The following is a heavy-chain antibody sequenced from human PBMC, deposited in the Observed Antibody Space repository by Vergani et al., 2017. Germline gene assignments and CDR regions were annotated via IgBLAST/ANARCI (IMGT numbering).Heavy chain of an antibody. Sequence: QVQLVESGGGVVQPGGSLRLSCAASGFTFSSYGMHWVRQAPGKGLEWVAFIRYDGSNKYYADSVKGRFTISRDNSKNTLYLQMNSLRAEDTAVYYCAKEAYPRPSQVVVAATRARYGMDVWGQGTTVTVSS. CDR1: GFTFSSYG. J-gene: IGHJ6*02. CDR3: AKEAYPRPSQVVVAATRARYGMDV. CDR2: IRYDGSNK. V-gene: IGHV3-30*02. D-gene: IGHD2-15*01.